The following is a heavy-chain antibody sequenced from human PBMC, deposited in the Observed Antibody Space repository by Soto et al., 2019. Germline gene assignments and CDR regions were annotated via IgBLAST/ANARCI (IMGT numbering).Heavy chain of an antibody. CDR1: GGSFSGYY. D-gene: IGHD3-3*01. CDR3: ARAFWSGYYLS. J-gene: IGHJ4*02. Sequence: PSETLSLTCAVYGGSFSGYYWSWIRQPPGKGLEWIGEINHSGSTNYNPSLKSRVTISVDTSKNQSSLKLSSVTAADTAVYYCARAFWSGYYLSWGQGTLVTVSS. V-gene: IGHV4-34*01. CDR2: INHSGST.